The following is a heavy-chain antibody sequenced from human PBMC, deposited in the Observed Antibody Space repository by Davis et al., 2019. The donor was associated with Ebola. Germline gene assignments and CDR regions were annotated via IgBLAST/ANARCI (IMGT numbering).Heavy chain of an antibody. CDR1: GFTFSSYG. V-gene: IGHV3-30*18. CDR3: AKGRRSIFGVLILYYYYGMDV. Sequence: PGGSLRLSCAASGFTFSSYGMHWVRQAPGKGLEWVAVISYDGSNKYYADSVKGRFTISRYNSKNTLYLQMNSLRAEDTAVYYCAKGRRSIFGVLILYYYYGMDVWGQGTTVTVSS. CDR2: ISYDGSNK. D-gene: IGHD3-3*01. J-gene: IGHJ6*02.